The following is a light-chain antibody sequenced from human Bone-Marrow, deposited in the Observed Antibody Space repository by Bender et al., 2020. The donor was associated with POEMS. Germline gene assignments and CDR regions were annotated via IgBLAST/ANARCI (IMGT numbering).Light chain of an antibody. V-gene: IGLV2-14*01. J-gene: IGLJ1*01. CDR1: SRDIGGHKY. CDR3: SSYTRIPGPSYV. CDR2: DVT. Sequence: QSALTQPASVSGSPGQSITISCTGTSRDIGGHKYVSWYQQYPGKAPKVMIYDVTNRPSGVSNRFSGSKSGNSAFLTISGLQPEDEADYHCSSYTRIPGPSYVFGTETKVTVL.